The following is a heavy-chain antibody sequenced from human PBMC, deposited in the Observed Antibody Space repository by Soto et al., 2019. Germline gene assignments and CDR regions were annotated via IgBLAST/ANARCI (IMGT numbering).Heavy chain of an antibody. CDR3: VRGGRLYWYFDL. CDR1: GYTLTNYA. D-gene: IGHD1-26*01. J-gene: IGHJ2*01. Sequence: QVQLVQSGAEAKKPGASVKVSCKASGYTLTNYALHWVSQAPGQRLEWMGWINAGNCNTKYSQKFQGRVTITRDTSAITAYMELSSLRSEDTSVYYCVRGGRLYWYFDLWGRGTLVTFAS. CDR2: INAGNCNT. V-gene: IGHV1-3*01.